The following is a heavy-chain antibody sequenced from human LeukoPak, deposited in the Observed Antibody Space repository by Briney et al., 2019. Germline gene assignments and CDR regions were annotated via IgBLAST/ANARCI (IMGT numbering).Heavy chain of an antibody. CDR1: GFTFNNDA. J-gene: IGHJ5*02. Sequence: GGSLRLSCAVSGFTFNNDAMSWVRQAPGKGLEWVSAISGRGGSTYYADSVKGRFTISRDNSKNTLYLQMNSLRAEDTAVYYCAKSSRAAAVNCFDAWGQGTLVTVSS. D-gene: IGHD6-13*01. CDR3: AKSSRAAAVNCFDA. V-gene: IGHV3-23*01. CDR2: ISGRGGST.